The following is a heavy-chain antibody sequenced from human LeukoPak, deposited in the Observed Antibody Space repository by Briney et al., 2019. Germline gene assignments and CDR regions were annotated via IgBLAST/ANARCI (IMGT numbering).Heavy chain of an antibody. CDR3: AKDPDCTSGICYTFFDY. CDR2: ISSSSSYI. D-gene: IGHD2-8*01. CDR1: GFTFSSYS. Sequence: GGSLRLSCAASGFTFSSYSMNWVRQAPGKGLEWVPSISSSSSYIYYADSVKGRFTISRDNSKNTLYLQMNSLRAEDTAVYYCAKDPDCTSGICYTFFDYWGQGTLVTVSS. V-gene: IGHV3-21*04. J-gene: IGHJ4*02.